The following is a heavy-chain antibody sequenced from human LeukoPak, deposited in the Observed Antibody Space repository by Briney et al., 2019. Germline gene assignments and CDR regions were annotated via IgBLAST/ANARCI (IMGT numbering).Heavy chain of an antibody. D-gene: IGHD3-3*01. CDR2: ITWDGVTT. Sequence: PGGSLRLSCAASGFTFDDYAMHWLRQGPGKGLEWVSLITWDGVTTYYTDYVKGRFTISRDNRKNSLYLQMNSLRAEDTALYYCAKDKLVRGGFWSGYFPDYWGQGTLVTVSS. CDR1: GFTFDDYA. J-gene: IGHJ4*02. CDR3: AKDKLVRGGFWSGYFPDY. V-gene: IGHV3-43D*04.